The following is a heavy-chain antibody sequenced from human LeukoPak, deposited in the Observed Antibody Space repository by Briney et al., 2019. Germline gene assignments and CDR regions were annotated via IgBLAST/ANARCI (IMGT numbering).Heavy chain of an antibody. J-gene: IGHJ4*02. CDR2: IYYSGNT. CDR3: ARGILGYCSSTSCYGLPIDY. V-gene: IGHV4-39*07. CDR1: GGSISSSSYY. D-gene: IGHD2-2*01. Sequence: PSETLSLTCTVSGGSISSSSYYWGWIRQPPGKGLEWIGSIYYSGNTYYNPSLKSRVTISVDTSKNQFSLKLSSVTAADTAAYYCARGILGYCSSTSCYGLPIDYWGQGTLVTVSS.